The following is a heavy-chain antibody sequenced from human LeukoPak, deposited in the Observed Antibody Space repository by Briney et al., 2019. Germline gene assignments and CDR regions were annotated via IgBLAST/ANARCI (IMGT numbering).Heavy chain of an antibody. D-gene: IGHD2-15*01. Sequence: SETLSPTCTVSGASISSTSDYWGWIRQPPGKGLEWIGTIYYSGRAYHNPSLRSRLTISVDTSKNQFSLKLNSVTATDTAIYYCVRQKQHCDGGSCFPPDCWGQGTLVTVSS. V-gene: IGHV4-39*01. CDR2: IYYSGRA. CDR1: GASISSTSDY. CDR3: VRQKQHCDGGSCFPPDC. J-gene: IGHJ4*02.